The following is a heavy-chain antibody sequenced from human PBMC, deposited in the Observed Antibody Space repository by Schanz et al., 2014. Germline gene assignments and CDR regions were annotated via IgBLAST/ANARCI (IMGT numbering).Heavy chain of an antibody. V-gene: IGHV3-23*01. CDR3: VRDSFFAFDY. D-gene: IGHD3-3*01. CDR2: ISGSGGST. CDR1: GFSFSSYA. Sequence: EVQLLESGGGLVQPGGSLRLSCAASGFSFSSYAMSWVRQAPGKGLEWVSAISGSGGSTYYADSVKGRFTISRDNAKNSLYLQMNSLRAEDTAVYYCVRDSFFAFDYWGQGTLVTVSS. J-gene: IGHJ4*02.